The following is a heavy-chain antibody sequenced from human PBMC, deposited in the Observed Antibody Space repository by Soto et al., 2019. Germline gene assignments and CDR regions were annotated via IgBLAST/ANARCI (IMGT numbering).Heavy chain of an antibody. J-gene: IGHJ3*02. D-gene: IGHD3-3*01. CDR3: ARGPTIFGVGVDAFDI. Sequence: EVQLLESGGGLVQPGGSLRLSCAASGFTLSNYALSWVRQAPGKGLERVSGSSGSGEFTFYAGPVKGRFTISRDNSKNTLYLQLNSLRVEDTAVYYCARGPTIFGVGVDAFDIWGQGTMVTVSS. CDR2: SSGSGEFT. CDR1: GFTLSNYA. V-gene: IGHV3-23*01.